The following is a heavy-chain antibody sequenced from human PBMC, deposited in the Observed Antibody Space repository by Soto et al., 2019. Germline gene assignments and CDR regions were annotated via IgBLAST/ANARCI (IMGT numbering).Heavy chain of an antibody. Sequence: ETLSLTCAFYGGSFSGYYWSWIRQPPGKGLEWIGEINHSGSTNYNPSLKSRVTISVDTSKNQFSLKLSSVTAADTAVYYCARGQLRFLEWLSNWFNPWGQGTLVTVSS. CDR1: GGSFSGYY. J-gene: IGHJ5*02. D-gene: IGHD3-3*01. CDR3: ARGQLRFLEWLSNWFNP. CDR2: INHSGST. V-gene: IGHV4-34*01.